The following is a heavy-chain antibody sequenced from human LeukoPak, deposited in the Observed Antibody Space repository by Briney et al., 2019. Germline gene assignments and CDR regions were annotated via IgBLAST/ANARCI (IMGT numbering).Heavy chain of an antibody. J-gene: IGHJ4*02. D-gene: IGHD6-13*01. CDR3: ARSLAAENGGNY. Sequence: ASVKVSCKASGYSFSSYGISWVRQAPGQGLEWMGWISPYSGNTHYEQKIQGRVTMTTDTSTSTAYMELRSLRSDDTAVYYCARSLAAENGGNYWGQGTLVTVSS. CDR2: ISPYSGNT. CDR1: GYSFSSYG. V-gene: IGHV1-18*01.